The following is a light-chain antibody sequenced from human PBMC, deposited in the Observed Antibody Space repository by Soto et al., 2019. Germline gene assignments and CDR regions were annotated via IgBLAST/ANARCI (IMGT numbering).Light chain of an antibody. CDR3: QQRGNWPRT. V-gene: IGKV3-11*01. CDR2: DAS. Sequence: EIVLTQSPATLSLSPGGRATLSCRASQSVSSYLAWYQQKPGQAPRLLIYDASKRATGIPARFSGSGSGTDFTLTISNLEPEDFAVYYCQQRGNWPRTFGQGTKVEIK. CDR1: QSVSSY. J-gene: IGKJ1*01.